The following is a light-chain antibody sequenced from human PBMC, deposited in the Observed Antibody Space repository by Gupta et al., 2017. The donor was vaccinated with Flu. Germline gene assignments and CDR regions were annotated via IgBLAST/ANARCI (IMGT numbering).Light chain of an antibody. Sequence: QSALTQPASVSGSLGQSITISCTGTSSDLGGYKRVSWYQQHPGKAPKLIIYEVSNRPSGLSDRFSGSRSGNTASLTISGLQADDEADYDCSSYTRSTTSIIAWVFGGGTRLTVL. CDR2: EVS. J-gene: IGLJ3*02. CDR3: SSYTRSTTSIIAWV. CDR1: SSDLGGYKR. V-gene: IGLV2-14*01.